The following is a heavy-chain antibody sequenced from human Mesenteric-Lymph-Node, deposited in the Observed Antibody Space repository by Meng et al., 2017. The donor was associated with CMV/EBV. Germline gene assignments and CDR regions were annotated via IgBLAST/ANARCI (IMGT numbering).Heavy chain of an antibody. Sequence: SGGSVSSGTYYWSWIRQPPGKGLEWIGYVYFRGSTKYNPSFKSRVTISVDTSKNQFSLRLSSVTAADTAMYYCARGGVATMHPFDYWGQGTLVTVSS. D-gene: IGHD5-12*01. CDR3: ARGGVATMHPFDY. CDR1: GGSVSSGTYY. J-gene: IGHJ4*02. CDR2: VYFRGST. V-gene: IGHV4-61*01.